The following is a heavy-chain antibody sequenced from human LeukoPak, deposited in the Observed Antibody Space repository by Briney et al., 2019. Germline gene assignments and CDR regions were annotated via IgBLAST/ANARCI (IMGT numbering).Heavy chain of an antibody. CDR1: GFTFEDFA. CDR2: ITWNARRV. Sequence: GGSLRLSCEGPGFTFEDFAVHWVRQAPGKGLEWVSGITWNARRVGYADSVKGRFTVSRDNARKSVYLQMNSLGLGDTAVYYCAKTHDGSGFLNDAFDVWGQGTMVTVSS. CDR3: AKTHDGSGFLNDAFDV. J-gene: IGHJ3*01. D-gene: IGHD3-22*01. V-gene: IGHV3-9*01.